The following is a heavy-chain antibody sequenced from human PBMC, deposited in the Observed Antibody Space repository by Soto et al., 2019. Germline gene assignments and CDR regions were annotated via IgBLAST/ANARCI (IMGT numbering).Heavy chain of an antibody. CDR3: ARSLGAFXI. CDR1: GFTFISYA. CDR2: ISYDGSNK. Sequence: PGGSLILSCAASGFTFISYAMHWVRQAPGKGLEWVAVISYDGSNKYYADSVKGRFTISRDNSKNTLYLQMNSLRAEDTAVYYCARSLGAFXIWGQGTMVSVSS. J-gene: IGHJ3*02. V-gene: IGHV3-30-3*01.